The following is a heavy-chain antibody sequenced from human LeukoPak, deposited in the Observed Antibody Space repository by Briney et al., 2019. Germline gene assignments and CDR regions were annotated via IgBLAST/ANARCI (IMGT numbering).Heavy chain of an antibody. Sequence: GASVKVSCKASGYTFTSYYIHWVRQAPGQGLEWMGLINPSGGSTNYAQKLQGRVTMTRDTSKNQFSLKLSSVTAADTAVYYCARASNSITIFGVANPRYYYYYMDVWGKGTTVTVSS. CDR1: GYTFTSYY. J-gene: IGHJ6*03. CDR3: ARASNSITIFGVANPRYYYYYMDV. D-gene: IGHD3-3*01. V-gene: IGHV1-46*01. CDR2: INPSGGST.